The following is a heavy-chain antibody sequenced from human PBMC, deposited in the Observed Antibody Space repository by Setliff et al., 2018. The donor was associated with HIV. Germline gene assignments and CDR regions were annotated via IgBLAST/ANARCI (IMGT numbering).Heavy chain of an antibody. V-gene: IGHV1-18*01. Sequence: AAVHVTCKASGYTFSTFGISWVRQDPAQGLEWMEWISNYNGNTNYAQKFHGRVTMTTDTSTRTAYRGMRGLTYDDTAVDYCARGVDGRYRKFFGNWGQGTLVTVSS. D-gene: IGHD1-26*01. CDR3: ARGVDGRYRKFFGN. CDR1: GYTFSTFG. J-gene: IGHJ4*02. CDR2: ISNYNGNT.